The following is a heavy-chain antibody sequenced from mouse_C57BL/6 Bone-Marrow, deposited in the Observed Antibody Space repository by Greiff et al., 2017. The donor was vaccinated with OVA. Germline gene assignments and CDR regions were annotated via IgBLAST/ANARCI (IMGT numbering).Heavy chain of an antibody. CDR2: IDPEDGET. D-gene: IGHD2-5*01. V-gene: IGHV14-2*01. CDR3: SYYSNYDYYFDY. Sequence: VQLQQSGAELVKPGASVKLSCTASGFNIKDYYMHWVKQRTEQGLEWIGRIDPEDGETKYAPKFQGKATITADTSSNTAYLQLSILTSEDTAVYDCSYYSNYDYYFDYWGQGTTLTVSS. J-gene: IGHJ2*01. CDR1: GFNIKDYY.